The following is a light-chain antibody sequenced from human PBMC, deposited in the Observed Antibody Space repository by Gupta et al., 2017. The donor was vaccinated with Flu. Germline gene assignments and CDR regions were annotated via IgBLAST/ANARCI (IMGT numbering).Light chain of an antibody. Sequence: DIVMTQSPLSLPVTPGEPASISCRSSQSLLHSNGRNYLDWYLQRPGQSPQLLIYLGSDRASGVPDRFSGSGSGTDFTLKISRVEAEDVGVYYCMQALQTPPTFGHGTKVDIK. CDR1: QSLLHSNGRNY. CDR2: LGS. CDR3: MQALQTPPT. V-gene: IGKV2-28*01. J-gene: IGKJ3*01.